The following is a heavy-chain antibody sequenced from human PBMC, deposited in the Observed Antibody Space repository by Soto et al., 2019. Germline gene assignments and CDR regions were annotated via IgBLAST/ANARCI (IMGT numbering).Heavy chain of an antibody. V-gene: IGHV4-34*01. CDR2: INHSGST. CDR3: ARGLVRVVWGYIDP. CDR1: GGSFSGYY. D-gene: IGHD3-22*01. J-gene: IGHJ5*02. Sequence: SETLSLTCAVYGGSFSGYYWSWIRQPPGKGLEWIGEINHSGSTNYNPSLKSRVTISVDTSKNQFSLKLSSVTAADTAVYYRARGLVRVVWGYIDPWGQGTELTVSS.